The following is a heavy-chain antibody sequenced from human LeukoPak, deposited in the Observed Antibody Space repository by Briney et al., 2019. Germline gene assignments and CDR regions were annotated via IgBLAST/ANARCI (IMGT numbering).Heavy chain of an antibody. D-gene: IGHD1-1*01. CDR3: AREMSPSGTGTTAFDI. V-gene: IGHV3-48*04. Sequence: PGGSLRLSCAASGFTFSSYSMNWVRQAPGKGLEWVSGISWNSGSIGYADSVKGRFTISRDNAKNSLYLQMNSLRAEDTAVYYCAREMSPSGTGTTAFDIWGQGTMVTVSS. J-gene: IGHJ3*02. CDR2: ISWNSGSI. CDR1: GFTFSSYS.